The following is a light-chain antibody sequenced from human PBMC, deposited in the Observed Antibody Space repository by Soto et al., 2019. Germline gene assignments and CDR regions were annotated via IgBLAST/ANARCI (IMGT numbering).Light chain of an antibody. CDR1: NSNIGAGYD. CDR3: QSYDSSLSGPVL. CDR2: GDT. J-gene: IGLJ2*01. Sequence: QSVLTQPPSVSGAPGQRVTISCTGSNSNIGAGYDVNWYQHLPGTAPKLLIYGDTIRPSGVPDRFSGSKSATSASLAIAGLQVDDEGDYYCQSYDSSLSGPVLFGGGTQLTVL. V-gene: IGLV1-40*01.